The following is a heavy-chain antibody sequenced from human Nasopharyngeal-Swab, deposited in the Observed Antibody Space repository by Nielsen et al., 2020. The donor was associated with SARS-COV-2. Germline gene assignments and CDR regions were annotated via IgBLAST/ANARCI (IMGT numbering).Heavy chain of an antibody. CDR1: GGSISSGGYY. J-gene: IGHJ4*02. D-gene: IGHD3-22*01. CDR3: AREEKGSRYYDSSGSFDY. Sequence: SETLSLTCTVSGGSISSGGYYWSWIRQHPGKGLEWIGYIYYSGSTYYNPSLKSRVTISVDTSKNQFSLKLSSVTAVDTAVYYCAREEKGSRYYDSSGSFDYWGQGTLVTVSS. CDR2: IYYSGST. V-gene: IGHV4-31*03.